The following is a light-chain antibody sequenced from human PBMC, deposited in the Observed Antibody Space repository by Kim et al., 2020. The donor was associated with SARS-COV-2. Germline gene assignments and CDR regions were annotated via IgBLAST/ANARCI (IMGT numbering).Light chain of an antibody. J-gene: IGLJ1*01. CDR2: TNN. Sequence: GQVVTISCAGSSSNIGSNNVNWYQQLPGTAPELLIYTNNQRPSGVPDRFSGSKSGTSASLAISGLQSEDEADYYCAAWDDSLNGHVFGTGTKVTVL. V-gene: IGLV1-44*01. CDR3: AAWDDSLNGHV. CDR1: SSNIGSNN.